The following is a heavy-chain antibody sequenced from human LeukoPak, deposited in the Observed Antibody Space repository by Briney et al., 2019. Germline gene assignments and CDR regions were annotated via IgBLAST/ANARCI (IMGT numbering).Heavy chain of an antibody. D-gene: IGHD4-17*01. CDR2: ISASGGSR. J-gene: IGHJ4*02. V-gene: IGHV3-23*01. CDR3: AQDRGATVTTFAY. Sequence: GGSLRLSCAASGFPFSSYVMSWVRQAPGKGLEWVSGISASGGSRYYAGSVKGRFTISRDNSKNTVYLQMSSLRAEDTAVYYCAQDRGATVTTFAYWGQGTLVSVSS. CDR1: GFPFSSYV.